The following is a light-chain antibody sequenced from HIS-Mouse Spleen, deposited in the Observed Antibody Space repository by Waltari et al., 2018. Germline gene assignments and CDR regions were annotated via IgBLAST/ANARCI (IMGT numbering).Light chain of an antibody. CDR2: KDS. V-gene: IGLV3-10*01. CDR1: ALPKQY. J-gene: IGLJ2*01. CDR3: YSTDSSGNHRV. Sequence: SYELTQPPSVSVSPGQTARITCSGDALPKQYAYWYQQKPGQAPGLVIYKDSGRPSGFPERFSGSSSGTMATLTISGAQVEDEADYYCYSTDSSGNHRVFGGGTKLTVL.